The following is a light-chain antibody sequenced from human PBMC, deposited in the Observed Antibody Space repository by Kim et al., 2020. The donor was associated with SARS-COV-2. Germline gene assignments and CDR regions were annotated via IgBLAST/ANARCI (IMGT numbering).Light chain of an antibody. Sequence: DIQMTQSPSTLSASVGDRVTISCRASQSISSWLAWYQQKPGKAPNLLIYASSSLESGVPSRFSGSGSGTEFTLTISSLQPEDFATYYCQQYNSFPCTFGGGTKVDIK. V-gene: IGKV1-5*01. J-gene: IGKJ4*01. CDR1: QSISSW. CDR2: ASS. CDR3: QQYNSFPCT.